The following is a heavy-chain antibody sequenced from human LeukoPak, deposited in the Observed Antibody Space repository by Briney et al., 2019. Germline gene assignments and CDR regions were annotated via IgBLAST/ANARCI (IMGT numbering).Heavy chain of an antibody. Sequence: GRSLRLSCAASGFTFSSYAMYWVRQAPGKGLEWVAVISYDGSDKFYADSVKGRFTISRDSSKNTLYLQMNSLRPKDTAVYYCARARPSMWIDYWGQGTLVTVSS. CDR2: ISYDGSDK. D-gene: IGHD5-12*01. CDR1: GFTFSSYA. J-gene: IGHJ4*02. CDR3: ARARPSMWIDY. V-gene: IGHV3-30*04.